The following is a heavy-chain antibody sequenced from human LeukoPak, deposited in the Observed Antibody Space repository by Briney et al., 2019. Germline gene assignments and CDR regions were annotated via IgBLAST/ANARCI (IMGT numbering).Heavy chain of an antibody. J-gene: IGHJ4*02. CDR2: IYYSGST. CDR3: ARLRRYSGSYLDF. CDR1: GGSISSSSYY. Sequence: SETLPLTCTVSGGSISSSSYYWGWIRQPPGKGLEWIGSIYYSGSTYYNPSLKSRVTISVDTSKNQFSLKLSSVTAADTAVYYCARLRRYSGSYLDFWGQGTLVTVSS. D-gene: IGHD1-26*01. V-gene: IGHV4-39*01.